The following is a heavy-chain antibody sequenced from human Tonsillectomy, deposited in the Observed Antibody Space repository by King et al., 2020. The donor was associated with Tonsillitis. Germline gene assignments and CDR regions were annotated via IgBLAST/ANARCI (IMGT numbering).Heavy chain of an antibody. J-gene: IGHJ4*02. V-gene: IGHV2-5*01. Sequence: TLKESGPTLVKPTQTLTLTCTFSGFSLSTSGVGVGWILQPPGKALEWLALIYWNDDKRYSPSLKSRLTITNDTSKNQVVLTMTNVDPVDTATYYCAHSRPYYYDSSGYYPPNFDYWGQGTLVTVSS. D-gene: IGHD3-22*01. CDR1: GFSLSTSGVG. CDR2: IYWNDDK. CDR3: AHSRPYYYDSSGYYPPNFDY.